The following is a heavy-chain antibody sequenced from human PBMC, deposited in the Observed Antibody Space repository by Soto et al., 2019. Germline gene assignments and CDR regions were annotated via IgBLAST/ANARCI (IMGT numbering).Heavy chain of an antibody. Sequence: QVQLVQSGAEVKKPGASVKVSCKASGYTFTSYGISWVRQAPGQGLEWMGWISAYNGNTNYAQKLQGRVTMTTDTSTSTIYMELRSLRSDDTAVYYCARDFYSSGWCRYYYYYYGMDVWGQGTTVTVSS. CDR3: ARDFYSSGWCRYYYYYYGMDV. J-gene: IGHJ6*02. D-gene: IGHD6-19*01. CDR2: ISAYNGNT. CDR1: GYTFTSYG. V-gene: IGHV1-18*01.